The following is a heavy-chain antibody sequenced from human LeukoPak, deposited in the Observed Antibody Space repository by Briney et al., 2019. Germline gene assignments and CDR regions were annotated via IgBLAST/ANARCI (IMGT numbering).Heavy chain of an antibody. CDR3: AREGGFYRPLDY. D-gene: IGHD3-3*01. J-gene: IGHJ4*02. Sequence: GSLRLSCAASGFTFSSYSMNWVRQAPGKGLEWIGEVHLDGRTNYNPSLKSRLIMSVDLPENHISLKLTSVTAADTAVYYCAREGGFYRPLDYSGQGTLVTVSS. V-gene: IGHV4-4*02. CDR2: VHLDGRT. CDR1: GFTFSSYSM.